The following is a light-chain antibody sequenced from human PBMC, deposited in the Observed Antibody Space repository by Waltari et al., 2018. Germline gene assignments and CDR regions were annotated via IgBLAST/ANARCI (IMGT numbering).Light chain of an antibody. CDR3: QQRLGT. J-gene: IGKJ3*01. CDR1: QSVSSY. Sequence: EIVLTQSPATLSLSPGERATLSCRASQSVSSYLAWYQQKRGQPPRLLIYDASNRATDIPARFSGNGSGTDFTLTISSLEPEDFAVYYCQQRLGTFGPGTKVEI. CDR2: DAS. V-gene: IGKV3-11*01.